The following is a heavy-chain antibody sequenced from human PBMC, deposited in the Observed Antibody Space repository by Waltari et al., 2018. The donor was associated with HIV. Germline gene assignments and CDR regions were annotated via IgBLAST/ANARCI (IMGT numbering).Heavy chain of an antibody. J-gene: IGHJ3*02. CDR2: INHSGST. V-gene: IGHV4-34*01. Sequence: QVQLQQWGAGLLKPSETLSLTCAVYGGSFSGYYWSWIRQPPGKGLEWIGEINHSGSTNYNPSLKSRVTISVDTSKNQFSLKLSSVTAADTAVYYCARLVPAARGAFDIWGQGTMVTVSS. CDR1: GGSFSGYY. CDR3: ARLVPAARGAFDI. D-gene: IGHD2-2*01.